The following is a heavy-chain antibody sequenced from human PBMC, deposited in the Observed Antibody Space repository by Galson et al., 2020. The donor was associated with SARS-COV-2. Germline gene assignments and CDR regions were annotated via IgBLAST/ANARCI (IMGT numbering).Heavy chain of an antibody. CDR1: GGSISNNLYY. CDR2: IHSSGKT. V-gene: IGHV4-39*02. J-gene: IGHJ4*02. D-gene: IGHD3-9*01. Sequence: SETLSLTCTASGGSISNNLYYWAWIRHPPGKGLEWIGNIHSSGKTYYNPSLESRLTLSLDKAENHFSLKLDSVTAADTAVYYCAREDDVLTGYTFDYWGQGTLVTVSS. CDR3: AREDDVLTGYTFDY.